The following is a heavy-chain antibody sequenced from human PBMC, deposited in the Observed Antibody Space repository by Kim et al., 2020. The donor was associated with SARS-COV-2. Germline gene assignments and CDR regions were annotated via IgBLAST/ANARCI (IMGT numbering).Heavy chain of an antibody. V-gene: IGHV3-43*02. J-gene: IGHJ6*02. CDR3: AKDDDFWSGPTYGMDV. CDR2: ITGDGRHT. Sequence: GGSLRLSCAASGFTFGDYAMHWVRQAPGKGLEWVSLITGDGRHTYYTDSVKGRFTISRDNRKNSLYLQMDTLGTEDTALYFCAKDDDFWSGPTYGMDVWGQGIPVTV. CDR1: GFTFGDYA. D-gene: IGHD3-3*01.